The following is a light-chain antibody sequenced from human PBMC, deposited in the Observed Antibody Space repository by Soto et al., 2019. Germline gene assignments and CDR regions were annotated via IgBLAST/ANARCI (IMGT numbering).Light chain of an antibody. CDR2: AAS. CDR3: QQYGSSGT. Sequence: DIQMTQSPATLSVSVGDRATISCRASQSVSSYLAWYQQKPGQAPRLLIYAASIRATGIPDRFSGSGSGTDFTLTSSRLEAEVSAVYYRQQYGSSGTFGQGTKVDIK. CDR1: QSVSSY. J-gene: IGKJ1*01. V-gene: IGKV3-20*01.